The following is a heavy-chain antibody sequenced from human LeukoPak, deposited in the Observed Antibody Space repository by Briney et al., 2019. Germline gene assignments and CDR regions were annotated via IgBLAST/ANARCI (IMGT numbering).Heavy chain of an antibody. Sequence: GGSLRLSCAASGFTFSSYAMSWARQAPGKGLEWVATISASGDSTYYADSVKGRFTISRDISRNTLYVQMNSLRAEDTAVYYCARYIRSPLYYFDYWGRGTLVTVSS. CDR3: ARYIRSPLYYFDY. V-gene: IGHV3-23*01. D-gene: IGHD1-1*01. J-gene: IGHJ4*02. CDR1: GFTFSSYA. CDR2: ISASGDST.